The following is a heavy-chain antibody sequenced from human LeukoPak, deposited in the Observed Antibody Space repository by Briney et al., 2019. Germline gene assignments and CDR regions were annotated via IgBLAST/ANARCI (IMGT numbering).Heavy chain of an antibody. CDR1: GFTFSRFW. Sequence: GGSLRLSCAASGFTFSRFWIYWVRHAPGKGLVWVSRINGEGSETMYADSVKGRFTISRDNAKNTLYLQMNSLRAEDTAVYYCARDRVGVLTGCPVCWFDPWGQGTLVTVSS. D-gene: IGHD3-9*01. CDR2: INGEGSET. V-gene: IGHV3-74*03. J-gene: IGHJ5*02. CDR3: ARDRVGVLTGCPVCWFDP.